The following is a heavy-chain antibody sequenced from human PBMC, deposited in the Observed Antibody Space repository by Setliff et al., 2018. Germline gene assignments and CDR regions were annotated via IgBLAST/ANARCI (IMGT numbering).Heavy chain of an antibody. D-gene: IGHD3-3*01. V-gene: IGHV4-34*01. J-gene: IGHJ4*01. Sequence: SETLSLTCTVYGASFSDYYWGWIRQPPGKGLEWIAEINHSGSTNYNPSLKSRVTISVDTSKNQYSLKLSSVTAADTAVYYCRFWRGYYKNDYWGQGTLVTVSS. CDR1: GASFSDYY. CDR3: RFWRGYYKNDY. CDR2: INHSGST.